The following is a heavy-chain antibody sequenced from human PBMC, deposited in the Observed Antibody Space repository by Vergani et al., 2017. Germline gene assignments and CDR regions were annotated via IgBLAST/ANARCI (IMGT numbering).Heavy chain of an antibody. V-gene: IGHV3-30*02. J-gene: IGHJ6*02. CDR3: AKVLPIVVXPAARGYYYYGMDV. CDR2: IRYDGSNK. D-gene: IGHD2-2*01. Sequence: QVQLVESGGGVVQPGGSLTLSCAASGFTFSSYGMHWVRQAPGKGLEWVAFIRYDGSNKYYADSVKGRFTISRDNSKNTLYLQMNSLRAEDTAVYYCAKVLPIVVXPAARGYYYYGMDVWGQGTTVTVSS. CDR1: GFTFSSYG.